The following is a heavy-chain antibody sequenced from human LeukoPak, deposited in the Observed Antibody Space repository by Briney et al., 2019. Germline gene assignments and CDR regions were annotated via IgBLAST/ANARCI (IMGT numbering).Heavy chain of an antibody. V-gene: IGHV4-59*01. D-gene: IGHD2-15*01. J-gene: IGHJ4*02. Sequence: SETLSLTCTVSGGSISTFHWSWIRQPPGKGLEWIGYIYHSGTTNSSPSLKSRVTISVDTSKNQLTLTLNSVTAADTAVYYCARGEGQAVSAFDSWGQGVLVTVSS. CDR1: GGSISTFH. CDR2: IYHSGTT. CDR3: ARGEGQAVSAFDS.